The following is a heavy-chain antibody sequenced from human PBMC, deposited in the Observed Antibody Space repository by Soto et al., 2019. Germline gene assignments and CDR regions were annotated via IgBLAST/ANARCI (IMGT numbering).Heavy chain of an antibody. D-gene: IGHD5-18*01. J-gene: IGHJ3*02. CDR2: INRSEKT. CDR3: ARGHVDTAMVGAFDI. CDR1: GYSVSDGYY. Sequence: PSETLSLTCVVSGYSVSDGYYLGWIRQPPGKGLEWIGSINRSEKTYYNPSLKSRLTISVDTSKNQISLTLSSVTAADTAVYYCARGHVDTAMVGAFDIWGQGTMVTVSS. V-gene: IGHV4-38-2*01.